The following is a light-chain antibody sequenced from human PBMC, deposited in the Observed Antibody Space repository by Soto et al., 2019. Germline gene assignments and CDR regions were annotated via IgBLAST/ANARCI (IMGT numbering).Light chain of an antibody. Sequence: EIVLTQSPGTLSLSPGERATLSCRASQSVSSSYLAWYQQKPGQAPRLLIYGASSRATVIPDRFSGSGSGTDFTLTISRLEPEDFAVYYCEQYGISPPYTFGQGTKLEIK. J-gene: IGKJ2*01. CDR1: QSVSSSY. CDR3: EQYGISPPYT. V-gene: IGKV3-20*01. CDR2: GAS.